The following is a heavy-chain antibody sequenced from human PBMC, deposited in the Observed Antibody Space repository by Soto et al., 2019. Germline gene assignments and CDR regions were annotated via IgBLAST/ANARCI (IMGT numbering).Heavy chain of an antibody. J-gene: IGHJ4*02. CDR1: GYTFTDYG. CDR3: ARARYNRASFDY. CDR2: INSYNGVT. Sequence: QVQLVQSGAEVKKPGASVKVSCKASGYTFTDYGITWVRQAPGQGLQWMGWINSYNGVTNNAHSFQGRVSMTTDTSTSTAYLELSSLSSDDTAVYYCARARYNRASFDYWGQGSLVTVSS. V-gene: IGHV1-18*01. D-gene: IGHD1-1*01.